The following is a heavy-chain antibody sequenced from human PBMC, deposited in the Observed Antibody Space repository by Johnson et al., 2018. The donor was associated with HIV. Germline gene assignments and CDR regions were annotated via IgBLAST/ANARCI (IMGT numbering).Heavy chain of an antibody. CDR1: GFTFSDCY. CDR2: ISSSGSTM. Sequence: VQLVESGGGVVQPGMSLRLSCAASGFTFSDCYMTWIRQAPGKGLEWVSYISSSGSTMYYADSVKGRFTISRDNAKNSLYLQMKSLRPEDTAVYSCAKQYFGSGGSVHAFDIWGQGTLVTVSS. D-gene: IGHD3-10*01. CDR3: AKQYFGSGGSVHAFDI. J-gene: IGHJ3*02. V-gene: IGHV3-11*04.